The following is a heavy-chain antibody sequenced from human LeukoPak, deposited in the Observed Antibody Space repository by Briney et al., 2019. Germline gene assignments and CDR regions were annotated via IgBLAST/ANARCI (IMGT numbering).Heavy chain of an antibody. Sequence: KAGGSLRLSCAASGFTFSDYYMSWIRQAPGKGLEWVSYISSSGSTIYYADSVKGRFTISRDNSKDTLFLQMNSLRAEDTAVYYCAKGWTQLDYWGQGTLVTVSS. CDR3: AKGWTQLDY. V-gene: IGHV3-11*01. D-gene: IGHD5-18*01. CDR2: ISSSGSTI. CDR1: GFTFSDYY. J-gene: IGHJ4*02.